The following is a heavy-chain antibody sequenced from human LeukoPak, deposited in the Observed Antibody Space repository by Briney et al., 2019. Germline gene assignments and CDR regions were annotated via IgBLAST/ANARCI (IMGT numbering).Heavy chain of an antibody. CDR2: IYYSGST. V-gene: IGHV4-31*03. Sequence: SQTLSLTCTVSGGSISSGGYYWSWIRQHPGKGLEWIGYIYYSGSTYYNPSLKSRVTISVDTSKNQSSLKLSSVTAADTAVYYCARGLTTVTFPDAFDIWGQGTMVTVSS. J-gene: IGHJ3*02. D-gene: IGHD4-17*01. CDR1: GGSISSGGYY. CDR3: ARGLTTVTFPDAFDI.